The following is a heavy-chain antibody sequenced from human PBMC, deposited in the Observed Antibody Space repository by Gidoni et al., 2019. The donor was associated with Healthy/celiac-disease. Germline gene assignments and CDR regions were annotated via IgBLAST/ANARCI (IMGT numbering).Heavy chain of an antibody. D-gene: IGHD6-13*01. CDR2: IYWDDDK. J-gene: IGHJ2*01. Sequence: QITLKESGPTLVKPTQTPTLTCTFPGFSLSTSGVGVAWIRQPPGKALEWLALIYWDDDKRYSPSLKSRLTITKDTSKNQVVLTMTNMDPVDTATYYCAHVEYRPQIAAAGSVRYFDLWGRGTLVTVSS. V-gene: IGHV2-5*02. CDR1: GFSLSTSGVG. CDR3: AHVEYRPQIAAAGSVRYFDL.